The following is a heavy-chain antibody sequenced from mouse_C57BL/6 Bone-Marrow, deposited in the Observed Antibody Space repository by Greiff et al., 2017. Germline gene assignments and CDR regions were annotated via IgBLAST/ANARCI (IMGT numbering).Heavy chain of an antibody. V-gene: IGHV1-15*01. CDR2: IDPDTGGT. Sequence: VQLQQSGAELVRPGASVTLSCKASGYTFTDYEMHWVKQTPVHGLEWIGAIDPDTGGTAYNQKFKGKAILTAAKSSSTAYMELRSLTSEDSAVYYCTRGATVVAIDYWGQGTTLTVSS. J-gene: IGHJ2*01. CDR3: TRGATVVAIDY. CDR1: GYTFTDYE. D-gene: IGHD1-1*01.